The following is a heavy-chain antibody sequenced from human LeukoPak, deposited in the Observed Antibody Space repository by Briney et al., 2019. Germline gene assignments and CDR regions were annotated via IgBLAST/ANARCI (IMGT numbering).Heavy chain of an antibody. J-gene: IGHJ4*02. CDR1: GFTLSNYW. CDR3: ATSTGWRFDY. CDR2: IREDGNEE. D-gene: IGHD2-8*02. V-gene: IGHV3-7*01. Sequence: PGGSLRLSCVASGFTLSNYWMSWVRQAPGKGLEWVANIREDGNEEYYVDSVKGRFTISRGNAKNSLWLQMNSLRAEDTAVYYCATSTGWRFDYWGQGTLVTVSS.